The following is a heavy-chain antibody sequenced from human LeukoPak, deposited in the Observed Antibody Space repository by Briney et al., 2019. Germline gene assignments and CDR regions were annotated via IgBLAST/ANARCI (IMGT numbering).Heavy chain of an antibody. CDR1: GSTLSMLC. D-gene: IGHD3-10*01. V-gene: IGHV3-7*01. CDR3: ARETYYSGPGPGGWFDP. J-gene: IGHJ5*02. Sequence: GGSLRLSCPASGSTLSMLCMSWARQAPGKGLEWVANINKDGSQTYYVDSMRGRFTISRDNAKNSLFLQMDSLTAEDTAVYYCARETYYSGPGPGGWFDPWGQGTLVTVSS. CDR2: INKDGSQT.